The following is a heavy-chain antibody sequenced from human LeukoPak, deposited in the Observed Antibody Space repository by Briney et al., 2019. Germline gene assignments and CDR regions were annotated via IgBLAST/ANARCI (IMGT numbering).Heavy chain of an antibody. CDR3: ARARSGYFGNFFDY. J-gene: IGHJ4*02. Sequence: SETLSLTCAVYGGSFSGYYWSWIRQPPGKGLEWIGEINHSGSTNYNPSLNSRVTISVDTSKDQFSLRLSSVTAADTAVYYCARARSGYFGNFFDYWGQGTQVTVSS. CDR2: INHSGST. V-gene: IGHV4-34*01. D-gene: IGHD3-22*01. CDR1: GGSFSGYY.